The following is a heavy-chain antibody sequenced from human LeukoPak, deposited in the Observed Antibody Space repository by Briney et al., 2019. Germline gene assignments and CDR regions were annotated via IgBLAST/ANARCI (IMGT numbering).Heavy chain of an antibody. Sequence: SETLSLTCTVSGGSISSYYWSWIRRPPGKGLEWIGYISYSGSTNYNPSLKSRVTISVDTSKNQFSLNLSSVTAADTALYYCARHRPGPFDSWGKGTLVSVSS. V-gene: IGHV4-59*08. CDR3: ARHRPGPFDS. J-gene: IGHJ4*02. CDR1: GGSISSYY. CDR2: ISYSGST.